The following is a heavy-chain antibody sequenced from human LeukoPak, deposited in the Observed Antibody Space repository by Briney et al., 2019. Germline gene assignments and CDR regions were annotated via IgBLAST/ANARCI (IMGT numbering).Heavy chain of an antibody. D-gene: IGHD5-24*01. CDR1: GGSISSSSYY. Sequence: SETLSLTCSVSGGSISSSSYYWGWLRQPPGKGLEWIGSIFFSGSTYYNPSLKSRVTISVDTSKNQFSLILSSMTAADTAVYYCAGKGDGYNSGYFDLWGRGTLVTVSS. V-gene: IGHV4-39*01. CDR2: IFFSGST. CDR3: AGKGDGYNSGYFDL. J-gene: IGHJ2*01.